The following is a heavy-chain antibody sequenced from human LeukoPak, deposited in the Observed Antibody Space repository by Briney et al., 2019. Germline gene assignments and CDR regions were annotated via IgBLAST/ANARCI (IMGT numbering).Heavy chain of an antibody. CDR2: IYYSGST. D-gene: IGHD3-10*01. CDR1: GGSISSYY. Sequence: SETLSLTCTVSGGSISSYYWSWIRQPPGKGLEWIGYIYYSGSTNYNPSFKSRVTISVDTSKTQFSLKLSSVTAADTAVYYCARARVYNWFDPWGQGTLVTVSS. CDR3: ARARVYNWFDP. V-gene: IGHV4-59*01. J-gene: IGHJ5*02.